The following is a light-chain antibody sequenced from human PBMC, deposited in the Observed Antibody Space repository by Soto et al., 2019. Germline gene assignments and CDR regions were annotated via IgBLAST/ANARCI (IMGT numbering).Light chain of an antibody. CDR1: QSVSSN. J-gene: IGKJ5*01. Sequence: ERLMTKSTSTLSVSPGERATLSCMASQSVSSNLAWYQQKPGQAPRLLISDASTGATGIPARFGGSGSGTEFTLTVSSLQSEDFAVYYCQQDIKWPITFGQGTRLEIK. V-gene: IGKV3-15*01. CDR3: QQDIKWPIT. CDR2: DAS.